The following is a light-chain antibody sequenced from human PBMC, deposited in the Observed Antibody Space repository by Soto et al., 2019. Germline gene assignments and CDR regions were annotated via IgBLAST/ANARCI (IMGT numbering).Light chain of an antibody. V-gene: IGKV1-5*01. CDR1: QSISNW. CDR2: HAS. Sequence: DIPMTQSPSSVSASVGDRVTITCRASQSISNWLAWYQQKPGTAPKLLIYHASTLESGVPSRFSGSGSGTEFTLTSRRLQDGDLATYYGPRYRSYPFCGGTKVDVK. CDR3: PRYRSYP. J-gene: IGKJ4*02.